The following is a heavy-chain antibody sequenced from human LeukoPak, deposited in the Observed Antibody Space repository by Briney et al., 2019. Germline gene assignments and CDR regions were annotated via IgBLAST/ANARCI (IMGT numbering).Heavy chain of an antibody. CDR2: IRYDGSNK. V-gene: IGHV3-30*02. D-gene: IGHD3-3*01. CDR1: GFTFSSYG. J-gene: IGHJ3*02. CDR3: ARTYYDYWSGPYAFDI. Sequence: GGSLRLSCAASGFTFSSYGMHWVRQAPGKGLEWVAFIRYDGSNKYYADSVKGRFTISRDNSENTLYLRMNSLRAEDTAVVYCARTYYDYWSGPYAFDIWGQGTMVTVSS.